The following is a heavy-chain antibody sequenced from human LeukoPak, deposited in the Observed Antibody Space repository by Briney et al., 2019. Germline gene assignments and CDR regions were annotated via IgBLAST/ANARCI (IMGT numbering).Heavy chain of an antibody. D-gene: IGHD1-26*01. CDR3: AGLFGATPTLDY. CDR1: GGSISSYY. CDR2: IYYSGST. V-gene: IGHV4-59*08. J-gene: IGHJ4*02. Sequence: SETLSLTCTVSGGSISSYYWSWIRQPPGKGLEWIGYIYYSGSTNYNPSLKSRVTISVDTSKNQFSLKLSSVTAADTAVYYCAGLFGATPTLDYWGQGTLVTVSS.